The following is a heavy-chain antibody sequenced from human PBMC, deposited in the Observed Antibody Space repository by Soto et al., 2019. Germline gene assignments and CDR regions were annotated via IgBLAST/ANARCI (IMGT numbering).Heavy chain of an antibody. CDR1: GYTFTNYG. V-gene: IGHV1-18*01. CDR3: ARDSTDSWFDP. J-gene: IGHJ5*02. CDR2: ISAYNGNT. Sequence: ASVKVSCKASGYTFTNYGISWVRQAPGQGLEWMGWISAYNGNTNYAQKLQGRVTMTTDTSTSTANMELRSLRSDDTAVYYCARDSTDSWFDPWGQGTLVTVSS. D-gene: IGHD4-17*01.